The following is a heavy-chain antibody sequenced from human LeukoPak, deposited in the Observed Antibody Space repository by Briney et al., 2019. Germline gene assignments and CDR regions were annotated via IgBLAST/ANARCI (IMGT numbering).Heavy chain of an antibody. CDR3: ASAELAYCSSTSCSNWFDP. J-gene: IGHJ5*02. CDR1: GVSISSSSYY. Sequence: SETLSLTCTVSGVSISSSSYYWGWIRQPPGKGLEWIGSIYYSGSTYYNPSLKSRVTISVDTSKNQFSLKLSSVTAADTAVYYCASAELAYCSSTSCSNWFDPWGQGTLVTVSS. V-gene: IGHV4-39*01. D-gene: IGHD2-2*01. CDR2: IYYSGST.